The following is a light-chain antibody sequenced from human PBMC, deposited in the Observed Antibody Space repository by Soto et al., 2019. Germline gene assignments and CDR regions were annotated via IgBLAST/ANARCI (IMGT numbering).Light chain of an antibody. V-gene: IGKV3-20*01. CDR2: GAS. CDR3: QQSPGT. J-gene: IGKJ1*01. CDR1: QSVSSSY. Sequence: ESVLTQSPGTLSLSPGERATLFCRASQSVSSSYLAWFQQKPGQAPRLLIYGASNRATGIPDRFSGSGSGTDYTLTITRLDPEDSAVYYCQQSPGTFGQGTKVEIK.